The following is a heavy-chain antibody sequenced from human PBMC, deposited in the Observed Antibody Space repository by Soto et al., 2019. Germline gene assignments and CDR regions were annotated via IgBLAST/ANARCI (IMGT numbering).Heavy chain of an antibody. CDR1: GGSISNSD. Sequence: PSETLSVTCTVAGGSISNSDGSWIRQSPGKGLEWIGYIYSNGNTNYNPSLNSRLTISIDPSKNQFSLQLSSLSAADTAVYYCTGAYYDIDGYILDPWGQGTSVTVSS. V-gene: IGHV4-4*08. D-gene: IGHD3-22*01. CDR3: TGAYYDIDGYILDP. J-gene: IGHJ5*02. CDR2: IYSNGNT.